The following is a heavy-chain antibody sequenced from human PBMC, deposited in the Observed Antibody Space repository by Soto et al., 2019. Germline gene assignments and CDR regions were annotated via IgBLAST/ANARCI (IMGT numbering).Heavy chain of an antibody. Sequence: GGSLRLSCAASGLTFSSYSMNWVRQAPGKGLEWVSYISSSSSTIYYADSVKGRFTISRDNAKNSLYLQMNSLRDEDTAVYYCARDMDDILTGTAGYFDYWGQGTLVTVSS. CDR2: ISSSSSTI. V-gene: IGHV3-48*02. D-gene: IGHD3-9*01. J-gene: IGHJ4*02. CDR3: ARDMDDILTGTAGYFDY. CDR1: GLTFSSYS.